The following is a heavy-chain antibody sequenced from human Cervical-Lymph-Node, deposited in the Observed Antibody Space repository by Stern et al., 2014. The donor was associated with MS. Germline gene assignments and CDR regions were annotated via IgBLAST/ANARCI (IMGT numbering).Heavy chain of an antibody. CDR3: GRFTRGSPSDY. V-gene: IGHV3-7*01. CDR1: GFTFSVYW. J-gene: IGHJ4*02. CDR2: IRADGSDK. D-gene: IGHD3-10*01. Sequence: EVQLVESGGGLVQPGESLTLSCVASGFTFSVYWMSWVRQAPGKGLEWVANIRADGSDKYYVGSVKGRFTISRDNAKNSLYLQMNSLRGEDTAVYFCGRFTRGSPSDYWGQGTQVTVSP.